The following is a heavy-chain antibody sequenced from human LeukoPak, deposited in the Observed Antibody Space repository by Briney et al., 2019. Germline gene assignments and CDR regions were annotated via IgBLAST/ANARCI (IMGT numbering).Heavy chain of an antibody. Sequence: PGGSLRLSCAVSGFTCTNAWMSWVRQAPGKGLEWVAVISYDGSNKYYADSVKGRFTISRDNSKNTLYLQMDSLRAEDTAVYYCAKDPGYSSSWSYLEYWGQGTLVTVSS. V-gene: IGHV3-30*18. CDR2: ISYDGSNK. CDR1: GFTCTNAW. CDR3: AKDPGYSSSWSYLEY. J-gene: IGHJ4*02. D-gene: IGHD6-13*01.